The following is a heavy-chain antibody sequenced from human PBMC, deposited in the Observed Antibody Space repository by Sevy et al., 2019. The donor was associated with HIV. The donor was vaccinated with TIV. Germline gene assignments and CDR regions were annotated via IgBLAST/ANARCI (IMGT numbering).Heavy chain of an antibody. J-gene: IGHJ4*02. D-gene: IGHD2-21*02. CDR2: IIGNGVLT. V-gene: IGHV3-20*04. CDR3: AREESCGGDCYYFDY. CDR1: GFTFDDYG. Sequence: GGSLRLSCAASGFTFDDYGMSWVRQAPGKGLEWVSAIIGNGVLTSYVDSVRGRFTISRDNAKNSLYLQMNGLRADDPALYFCAREESCGGDCYYFDYWGQGALVTVSS.